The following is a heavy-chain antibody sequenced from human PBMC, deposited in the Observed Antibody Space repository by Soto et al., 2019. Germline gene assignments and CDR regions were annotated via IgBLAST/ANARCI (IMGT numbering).Heavy chain of an antibody. D-gene: IGHD3-3*01. CDR3: ASNYDFWRGSSYNWFEP. CDR1: GGSISSSSYY. V-gene: IGHV4-39*01. CDR2: IYYSGST. J-gene: IGHJ5*02. Sequence: SETLSLTCTVSGGSISSSSYYWGWIRQPPGKGLEWIGSIYYSGSTYYNPSLKSRVTISVDTSKNQFSLKLSSVTAADTAVYYCASNYDFWRGSSYNWFEPWGQGTLVTVSS.